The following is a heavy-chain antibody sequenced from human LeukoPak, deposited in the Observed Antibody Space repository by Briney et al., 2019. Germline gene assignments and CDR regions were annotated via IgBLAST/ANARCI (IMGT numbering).Heavy chain of an antibody. V-gene: IGHV3-21*01. CDR2: ISSSSSYI. CDR3: TRGTMFPYYFDY. Sequence: GGSLRLSCAASGFTFSSYSMNWVRQAPGKGLEWVSFISSSSSYIYYADSLKGRFTISRDNAKNSLYLQMNSLRAEDTAVYYCTRGTMFPYYFDYWGQGTLVTVSS. CDR1: GFTFSSYS. D-gene: IGHD3-10*02. J-gene: IGHJ4*02.